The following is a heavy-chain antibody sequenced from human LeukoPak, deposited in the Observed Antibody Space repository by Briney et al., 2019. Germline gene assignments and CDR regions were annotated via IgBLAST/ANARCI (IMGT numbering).Heavy chain of an antibody. CDR1: GYTFTGYY. CDR2: INPNSGGT. Sequence: ASVKVSCKASGYTFTGYYMHWVRQAPGQGLEWMGWINPNSGGTSYAQKFQGRVTMTRDTSISTAYMELSRLRSDDTAVYYCARDRNGVYYYYYMDVWGKGTTVTVSS. V-gene: IGHV1-2*02. D-gene: IGHD2-8*01. J-gene: IGHJ6*03. CDR3: ARDRNGVYYYYYMDV.